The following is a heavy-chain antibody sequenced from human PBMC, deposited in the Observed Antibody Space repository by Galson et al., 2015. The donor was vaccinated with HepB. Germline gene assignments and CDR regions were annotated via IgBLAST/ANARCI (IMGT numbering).Heavy chain of an antibody. CDR2: IRSEANSYAT. Sequence: SLRLSCAASGFTFSGSAMHWVRQASGKGLEWVGRIRSEANSYATAYAASVKGRFTISRDDSKNTAYLQMNSLKTEDTAVYYCTSGSYSLYYYYGMDVWGQGTTVTVSS. CDR3: TSGSYSLYYYYGMDV. J-gene: IGHJ6*02. V-gene: IGHV3-73*01. CDR1: GFTFSGSA. D-gene: IGHD1-26*01.